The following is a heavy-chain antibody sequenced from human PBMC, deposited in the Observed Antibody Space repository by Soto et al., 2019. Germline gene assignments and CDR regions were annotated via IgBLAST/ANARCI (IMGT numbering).Heavy chain of an antibody. J-gene: IGHJ5*02. CDR1: GGTFGSDA. Sequence: GASLTISCRASGGTFGSDAMTWVRQAPGQGLEWAGRIIPIFGTTNYAQNLQCRVTISADKSTLTSYMELHSLTSDDTALYYCARNRTDSGYYTNWLDPWGQGTQVNVSS. V-gene: IGHV1-69*06. D-gene: IGHD3-22*01. CDR3: ARNRTDSGYYTNWLDP. CDR2: IIPIFGTT.